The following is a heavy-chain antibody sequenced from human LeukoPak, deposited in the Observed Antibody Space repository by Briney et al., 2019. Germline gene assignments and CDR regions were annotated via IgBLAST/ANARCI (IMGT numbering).Heavy chain of an antibody. CDR2: ISGSGGST. Sequence: GGSLRLSCAASGFTFSSYAMSWVRQAPGKGLEWVSAISGSGGSTYYADSVKGRFTISRDNSKNTLYLQMNSLRAEDTAVYYCAKDRALRYYYDSRYYFDYWGQGTLVTVSS. D-gene: IGHD3-22*01. CDR1: GFTFSSYA. J-gene: IGHJ4*02. CDR3: AKDRALRYYYDSRYYFDY. V-gene: IGHV3-23*01.